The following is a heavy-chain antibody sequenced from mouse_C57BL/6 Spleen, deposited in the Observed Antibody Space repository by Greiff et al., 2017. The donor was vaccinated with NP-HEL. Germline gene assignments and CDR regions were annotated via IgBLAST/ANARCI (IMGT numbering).Heavy chain of an antibody. J-gene: IGHJ3*01. CDR3: ARRGAYDGYNEGFAY. CDR1: GYTFTDYN. CDR2: INPNNGGT. V-gene: IGHV1-22*01. D-gene: IGHD2-3*01. Sequence: EVQLQQSGPELVKPGASVKMSCKASGYTFTDYNMHWVKQSHGKSLEWIGYINPNNGGTSYNQKFKGKATLTVNKSSSTAYMELRSLTSEDSAVYYCARRGAYDGYNEGFAYWGQGTLVTVSA.